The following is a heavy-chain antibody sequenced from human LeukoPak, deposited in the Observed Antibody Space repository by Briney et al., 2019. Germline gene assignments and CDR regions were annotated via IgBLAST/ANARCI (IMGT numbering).Heavy chain of an antibody. CDR2: IIPTSGGT. CDR3: ARILLRSSQYYFDY. J-gene: IGHJ4*02. Sequence: ASVTVSCTASGYPFNGYYMHWVRQAPGQGLEWMGRIIPTSGGTNYAQKFQGRVTMTRDTSINTAYMELSRLRSDDTAIYYCARILLRSSQYYFDYWGQGTLVTVSS. CDR1: GYPFNGYY. V-gene: IGHV1-2*06. D-gene: IGHD3-10*01.